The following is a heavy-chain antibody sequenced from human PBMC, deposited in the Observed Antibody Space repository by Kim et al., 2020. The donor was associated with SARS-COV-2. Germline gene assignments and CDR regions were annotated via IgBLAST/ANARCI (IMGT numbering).Heavy chain of an antibody. CDR1: GFSFSTNW. D-gene: IGHD2-15*01. J-gene: IGHJ4*02. Sequence: GGSLRLSCVASGFSFSTNWMSWVRQAPGKGLEWVAKIKEVGTEKYYVESVEGRFTISRDNAKNSLFLHMNSLSAEDTAVYYCARDRKYSLDYWGQGTLVTVSS. V-gene: IGHV3-7*01. CDR2: IKEVGTEK. CDR3: ARDRKYSLDY.